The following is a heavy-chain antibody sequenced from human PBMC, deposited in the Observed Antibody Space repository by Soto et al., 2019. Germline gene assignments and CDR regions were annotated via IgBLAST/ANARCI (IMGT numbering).Heavy chain of an antibody. J-gene: IGHJ5*02. CDR3: ASTYSTSWYWFDP. Sequence: QVTVKESGPVLVKPTETLTLTCTVSGFSLSNAGLGVSWIRQPPGKALEWLAHIFSNDEKSYSTSLKRRLTHSKDPSKSKVVLTMTNMAPVDTATYYCASTYSTSWYWFDPWGQGTLVTVSS. CDR2: IFSNDEK. V-gene: IGHV2-26*04. CDR1: GFSLSNAGLG. D-gene: IGHD6-13*01.